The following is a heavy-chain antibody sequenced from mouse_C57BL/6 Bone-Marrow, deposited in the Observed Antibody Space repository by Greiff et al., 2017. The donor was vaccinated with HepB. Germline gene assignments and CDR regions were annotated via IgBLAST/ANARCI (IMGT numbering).Heavy chain of an antibody. J-gene: IGHJ2*01. V-gene: IGHV14-4*01. Sequence: VQLQQSGAELVRPGASVKLSCTASGFNIKDDYMHWVKQRPEQGLEWIGRIDPENGDTEYASKFQGKATITADTSSNTAYLQLSSLTSEDTAVYYCARGGWLLHYWGQGTTLTVSS. CDR2: IDPENGDT. CDR3: ARGGWLLHY. D-gene: IGHD2-3*01. CDR1: GFNIKDDY.